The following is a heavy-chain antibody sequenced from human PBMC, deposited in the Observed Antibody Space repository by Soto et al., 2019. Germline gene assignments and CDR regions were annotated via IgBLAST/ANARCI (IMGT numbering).Heavy chain of an antibody. D-gene: IGHD3-22*01. Sequence: EVQLLESGGGLVQPGGSLRLSCEASGFTFSSSDMTWVRQAPGQGLEWVSSINTNGGGTWYAASVEGRFTISRDNFENTLYLQMNSLRAADTAIYKCAKGGLSTSGLEYWGQGTLVTVSS. CDR3: AKGGLSTSGLEY. CDR1: GFTFSSSD. V-gene: IGHV3-23*01. J-gene: IGHJ4*02. CDR2: INTNGGGT.